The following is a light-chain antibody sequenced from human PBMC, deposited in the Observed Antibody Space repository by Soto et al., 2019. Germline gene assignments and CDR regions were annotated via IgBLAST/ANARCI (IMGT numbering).Light chain of an antibody. CDR1: QTISSTY. Sequence: EIVLTQSPGTLSLSPGDRATLSCRASQTISSTYLAWYQQKPGQAPRLLIYGASSRATGIPDRFSGSGSGTDFTLTISRLEPVDFAVYYCQQYGSSPRTFGQGTKVDIK. CDR2: GAS. J-gene: IGKJ1*01. CDR3: QQYGSSPRT. V-gene: IGKV3-20*01.